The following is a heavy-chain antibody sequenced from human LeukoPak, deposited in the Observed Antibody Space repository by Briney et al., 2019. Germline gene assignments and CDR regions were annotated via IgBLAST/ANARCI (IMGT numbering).Heavy chain of an antibody. CDR2: ISAYNDNT. V-gene: IGHV1-18*01. CDR3: ARVHYDILTGYSYFDY. CDR1: GGTFSSYA. D-gene: IGHD3-9*01. Sequence: ASVKVSCKASGGTFSSYAISWVRQAPGQGLEWMGWISAYNDNTNYAQKLQGRVTMTTDTSTSTAYMELRSLRSVDTAVYYCARVHYDILTGYSYFDYWGQGTLVTVSS. J-gene: IGHJ4*02.